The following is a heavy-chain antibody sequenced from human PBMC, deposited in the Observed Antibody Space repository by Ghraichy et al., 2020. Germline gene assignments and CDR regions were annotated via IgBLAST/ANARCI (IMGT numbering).Heavy chain of an antibody. J-gene: IGHJ3*01. V-gene: IGHV3-74*01. CDR1: GFTFSSHF. CDR3: ARSVGVTTLTGDAFDL. D-gene: IGHD2-21*02. CDR2: INLDGSRT. Sequence: GESLRLSCEASGFTFSSHFMYWVRQAPGKGLVWVSRINLDGSRTDYADSVKGRFTISRDNAKSMLYVQLNSLRAEDTAVYFCARSVGVTTLTGDAFDLWGQGTMVTVS.